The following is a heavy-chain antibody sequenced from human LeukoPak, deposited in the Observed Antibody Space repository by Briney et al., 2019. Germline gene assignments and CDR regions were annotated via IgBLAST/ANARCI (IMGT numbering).Heavy chain of an antibody. CDR1: GSSFTSYW. CDR2: IYPGDSDT. V-gene: IGHV5-51*01. J-gene: IGHJ4*02. Sequence: GGSLQISRQGSGSSFTSYWIGWVRQVPGKGLEWMWIIYPGDSDTRYSPSFQGQVTISADKSISTAYLQWSSLKASDTAMYYCARAPCGGDCYSDYWGQGTLVAVSS. D-gene: IGHD2-21*02. CDR3: ARAPCGGDCYSDY.